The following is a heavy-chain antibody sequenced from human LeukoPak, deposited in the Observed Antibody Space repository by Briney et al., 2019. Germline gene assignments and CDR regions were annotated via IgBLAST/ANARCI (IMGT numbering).Heavy chain of an antibody. D-gene: IGHD5-18*01. V-gene: IGHV4-59*01. Sequence: SETLSLTCPVSGGSISRYYWSWIRQPPGKGLEWIGYIYYSGSTNYNPSLKSRVTISVDTSKNQFSLKLSSVTAADTAVYYCAREDAAMVTRWGQGTLVTVSS. CDR1: GGSISRYY. CDR3: AREDAAMVTR. J-gene: IGHJ4*02. CDR2: IYYSGST.